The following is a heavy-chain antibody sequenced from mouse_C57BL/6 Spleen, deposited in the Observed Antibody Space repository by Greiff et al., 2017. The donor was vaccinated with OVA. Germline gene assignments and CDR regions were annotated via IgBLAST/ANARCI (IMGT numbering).Heavy chain of an antibody. Sequence: EVQLQQSGPELVKPGASVKISCKASGYTFTDYYMNWVKQSHGQSLEWIGDLNPTNGGTSYTQKFTGPATLTVDQSSSTAYMELRSLTSEDSAVYYCARGAMDYWGQGTSVTVSS. CDR2: LNPTNGGT. V-gene: IGHV1-26*01. J-gene: IGHJ4*01. CDR3: ARGAMDY. CDR1: GYTFTDYY.